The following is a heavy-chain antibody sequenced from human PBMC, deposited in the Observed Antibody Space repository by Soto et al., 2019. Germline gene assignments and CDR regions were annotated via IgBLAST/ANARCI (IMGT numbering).Heavy chain of an antibody. V-gene: IGHV4-39*01. D-gene: IGHD2-2*01. Sequence: QLQLQESGPGLVKPSETLSLTCSVSGGSISSSTYYWGWIRQPPGKGLEWIGTIYYSGSTYYNPSRKSRVTISVDTSKNQFSLKLSSVTAADTAVYYCASLKLVPEGWFDPWGQGTLVTVSS. J-gene: IGHJ5*02. CDR1: GGSISSSTYY. CDR2: IYYSGST. CDR3: ASLKLVPEGWFDP.